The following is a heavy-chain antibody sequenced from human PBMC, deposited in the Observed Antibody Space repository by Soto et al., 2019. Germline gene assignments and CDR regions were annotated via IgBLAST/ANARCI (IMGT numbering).Heavy chain of an antibody. CDR1: GGSFSGYY. D-gene: IGHD5-12*01. Sequence: SETLSLTCAVYGGSFSGYYWSWIRQPPGKGLEWIGEINHSGSTNYNPSLKSRVTISVDTSKDQFSLKLSSVTAADTAVYYCARGPPNDSGYGIGVAFDIGGQGTMVT. V-gene: IGHV4-34*01. CDR3: ARGPPNDSGYGIGVAFDI. J-gene: IGHJ3*02. CDR2: INHSGST.